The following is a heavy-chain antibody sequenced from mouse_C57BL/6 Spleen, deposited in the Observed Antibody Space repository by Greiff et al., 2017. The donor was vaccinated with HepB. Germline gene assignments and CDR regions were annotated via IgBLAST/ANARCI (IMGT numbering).Heavy chain of an antibody. CDR1: GFTFSDYY. CDR3: ARYYYGSSYGTFYYAMDY. CDR2: INYDGSST. J-gene: IGHJ4*01. D-gene: IGHD1-1*01. Sequence: DVKLVESEGGLVQPGRSMKLSCTASGFTFSDYYMAWVRQVPEKGLEWVANINYDGSSTYYLDSLKSRFIISRDNAKNILYLQMSSLKSEDTATYYCARYYYGSSYGTFYYAMDYWGQGTSVTVSS. V-gene: IGHV5-16*01.